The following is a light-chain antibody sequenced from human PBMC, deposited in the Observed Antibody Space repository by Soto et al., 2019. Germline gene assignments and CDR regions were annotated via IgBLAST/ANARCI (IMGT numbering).Light chain of an antibody. J-gene: IGKJ2*01. V-gene: IGKV2-28*01. CDR2: LGS. CDR3: MQALQTPFT. CDR1: QSLLDRNGYKY. Sequence: DIVMTQSPLFLPVTPGEPASISCRSSQSLLDRNGYKYLDWYLQKPGQSPHLLIYLGSNRASGVPDRFSGSGSGTDFTLRISRVEAEDVGVYYCMQALQTPFTFGQVTKLEIK.